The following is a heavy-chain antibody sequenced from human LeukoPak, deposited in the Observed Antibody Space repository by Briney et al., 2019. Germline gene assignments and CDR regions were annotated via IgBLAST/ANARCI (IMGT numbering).Heavy chain of an antibody. CDR3: AKDRAFGQFLWGNDY. CDR1: GFTFDDYA. V-gene: IGHV3-9*01. J-gene: IGHJ4*02. D-gene: IGHD3-10*01. CDR2: ISWNSGSI. Sequence: GGSLRLSCAASGFTFDDYAMHWVRQAPEKGLEWVSGISWNSGSIGYADSVKGRFTISRDNAKNSLYLQMNSLRAEDTALYYCAKDRAFGQFLWGNDYWGQGTLVTVSS.